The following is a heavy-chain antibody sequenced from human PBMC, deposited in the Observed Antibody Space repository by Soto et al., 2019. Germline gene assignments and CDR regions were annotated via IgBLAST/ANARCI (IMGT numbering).Heavy chain of an antibody. CDR1: GYTFTSYD. CDR2: MNPNSGNT. D-gene: IGHD3-10*01. Sequence: GASVKVSCKASGYTFTSYDINWVRQATGRGLEWMGWMNPNSGNTGYAQKFQGRVTMTRNTSISTAYMELSSLRSEDTAVYYCARGGKVTMVRGVRYYYYYGMDVWGQGTTVTVSS. V-gene: IGHV1-8*01. J-gene: IGHJ6*02. CDR3: ARGGKVTMVRGVRYYYYYGMDV.